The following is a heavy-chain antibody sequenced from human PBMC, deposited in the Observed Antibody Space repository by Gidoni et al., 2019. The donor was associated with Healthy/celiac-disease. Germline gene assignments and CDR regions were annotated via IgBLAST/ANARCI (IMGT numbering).Heavy chain of an antibody. Sequence: EVQLVESGGGLVQPGGSLRLSCAASGFTFRRYWRSWVRQAPGKGLEWVANIKQDGSEKYYVDSVKGRFTISRDNAKNSLYLQMNSLRAEDTAVYYCARRIVGALDYWGQGTLVTVSS. CDR2: IKQDGSEK. CDR1: GFTFRRYW. V-gene: IGHV3-7*01. D-gene: IGHD1-26*01. CDR3: ARRIVGALDY. J-gene: IGHJ4*02.